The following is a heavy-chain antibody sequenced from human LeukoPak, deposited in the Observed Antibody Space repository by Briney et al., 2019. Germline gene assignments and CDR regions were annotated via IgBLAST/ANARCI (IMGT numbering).Heavy chain of an antibody. CDR3: PTLSVGRRTGSSSGWYEY. CDR1: GGAISSRNYY. CDR2: IYYIVGT. V-gene: IGHV4-39*07. Sequence: FETLSLTCTVSGGAISSRNYYWGWVRQPPGEGRGWGGSIYYIVGTYYNPSLKSLVTMSVDTPKNLCSLKRSAVTAPDTALYYCPTLSVGRRTGSSSGWYEYWAQGPLVPVSS. D-gene: IGHD6-19*01. J-gene: IGHJ4*02.